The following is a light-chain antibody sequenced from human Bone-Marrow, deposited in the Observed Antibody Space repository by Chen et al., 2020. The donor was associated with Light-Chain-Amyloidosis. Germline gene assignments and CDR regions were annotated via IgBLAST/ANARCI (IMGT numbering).Light chain of an antibody. CDR2: RDT. J-gene: IGLJ2*01. Sequence: SYELPQPPSVALSPGQTARLTCSGDDLPTKYAYWYQQKPGQAPGLVIHRDTERPSGISERFSGSSSGTTATLTISGVQAEDEADYHCQSADSSGTYEVICGGGTKLTVL. CDR1: DLPTKY. CDR3: QSADSSGTYEVI. V-gene: IGLV3-25*03.